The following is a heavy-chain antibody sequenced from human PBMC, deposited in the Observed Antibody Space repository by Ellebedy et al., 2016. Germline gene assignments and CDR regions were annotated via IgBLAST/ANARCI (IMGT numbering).Heavy chain of an antibody. V-gene: IGHV3-30*18. D-gene: IGHD1-26*01. CDR1: GFTFSSYG. CDR2: ISYDGSNK. Sequence: GESLKISXAASGFTFSSYGMHWVRQAPGKGLEWVAVISYDGSNKYYADSVKGRFTISRDNSKNTLYLQMNSLRAEDTAVYYCAKDWGGAGPFDYWGQGTLVTVSS. J-gene: IGHJ4*02. CDR3: AKDWGGAGPFDY.